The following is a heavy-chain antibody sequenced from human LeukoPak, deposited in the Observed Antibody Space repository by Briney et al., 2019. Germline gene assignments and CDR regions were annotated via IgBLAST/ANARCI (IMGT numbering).Heavy chain of an antibody. V-gene: IGHV3-30*18. D-gene: IGHD2/OR15-2a*01. CDR1: GFTFSSYG. CDR3: AKPWSTSPY. CDR2: ISYDGSNK. Sequence: GGSLRLSCAASGFTFSSYGMHWVRQAPGKGLEWVAVISYDGSNKYYADSVKGRFTISRDNSKNTLYLQMNSLRAEDTAVYYCAKPWSTSPYWGQGTLVTVSS. J-gene: IGHJ4*02.